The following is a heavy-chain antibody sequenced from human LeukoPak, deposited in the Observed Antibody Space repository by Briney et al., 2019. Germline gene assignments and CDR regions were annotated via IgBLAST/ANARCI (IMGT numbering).Heavy chain of an antibody. D-gene: IGHD2-2*01. CDR2: INHSGST. J-gene: IGHJ5*02. CDR3: ARVGVVPAATGFDP. CDR1: GGSFSGYY. Sequence: PLETLSLTCAVYGGSFSGYYWSWIRQPPGKGLEWIGEINHSGSTNYNPSLKSRVTISVDTSKNQFSLKLSSVTAADTAVYYCARVGVVPAATGFDPWGQGTLVTVSS. V-gene: IGHV4-34*01.